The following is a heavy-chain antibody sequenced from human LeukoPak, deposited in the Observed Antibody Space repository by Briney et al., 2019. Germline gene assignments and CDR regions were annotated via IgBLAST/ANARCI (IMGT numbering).Heavy chain of an antibody. CDR2: IDTNTGSP. D-gene: IGHD3-22*01. J-gene: IGHJ4*02. CDR1: GYTFSSCA. Sequence: ASVQVFCKASGYTFSSCAINCVRQAPGQGLEYMGWIDTNTGSPTFAQGFTGRYVFSLDTSVSTAYLQISSLKAEDTAVYYCAIHLSDSSGYFSYWGQGALVTVSS. CDR3: AIHLSDSSGYFSY. V-gene: IGHV7-4-1*02.